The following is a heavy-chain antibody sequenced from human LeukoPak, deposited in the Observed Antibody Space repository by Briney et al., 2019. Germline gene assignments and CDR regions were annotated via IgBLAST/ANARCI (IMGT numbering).Heavy chain of an antibody. CDR1: GFTFSDYA. D-gene: IGHD2-2*01. V-gene: IGHV3-64D*06. Sequence: GGSLRLSCSASGFTFSDYAMNWVRQAPGKGLEYVSVIGGHGGDTYYADSVKGRFTISRDNSRNTLYLQVNSLRVEDTAVYYCAKGRPTTLGYCTSTSCADWHFDLWGRGTLLTVSS. CDR3: AKGRPTTLGYCTSTSCADWHFDL. CDR2: IGGHGGDT. J-gene: IGHJ2*01.